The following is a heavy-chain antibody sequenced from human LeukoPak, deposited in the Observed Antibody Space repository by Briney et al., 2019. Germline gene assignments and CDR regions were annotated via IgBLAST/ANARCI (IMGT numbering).Heavy chain of an antibody. D-gene: IGHD3-22*01. Sequence: SETLSLTCIVYGGSISSYYWSWIRQPPGKGLEWIGYSFHSGSTNYNPSLKSRVTISVDTSKNQFSLKLSSVTAADTAVYYCARRYYDSSGYYYFDYWGQGTLVTVSS. V-gene: IGHV4-59*01. CDR2: SFHSGST. J-gene: IGHJ4*02. CDR1: GGSISSYY. CDR3: ARRYYDSSGYYYFDY.